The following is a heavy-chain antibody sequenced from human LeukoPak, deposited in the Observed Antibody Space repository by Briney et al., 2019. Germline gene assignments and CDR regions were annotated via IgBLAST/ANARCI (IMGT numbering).Heavy chain of an antibody. CDR3: ARLVEDSSSWEDYFDY. J-gene: IGHJ4*02. CDR2: INPNSGGT. V-gene: IGHV1-2*02. CDR1: GYTFTGYY. D-gene: IGHD6-13*01. Sequence: ASVKVSCKASGYTFTGYYMHWVRQAPGQGLEWMGWINPNSGGTNYAQKLQGRVTMTTDTSTDTAYMGLRSLRSDDTAVYYCARLVEDSSSWEDYFDYWGQGTLVTVSS.